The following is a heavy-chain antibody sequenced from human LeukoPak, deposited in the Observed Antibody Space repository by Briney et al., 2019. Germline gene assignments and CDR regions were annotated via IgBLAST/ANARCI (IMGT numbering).Heavy chain of an antibody. CDR1: GGSISSSSYY. CDR3: ARQGRSFFVGVIVYFDY. V-gene: IGHV4-39*01. CDR2: IYYSGST. Sequence: PSETLSLTCTVSGGSISSSSYYWGWIRQPPGKGLEWIGSIYYSGSTYYNPSLKSRVTISVDTSKNQFSLKLSSVTAADTAVYYCARQGRSFFVGVIVYFDYWGQGTLVTVSS. J-gene: IGHJ4*02. D-gene: IGHD3-16*02.